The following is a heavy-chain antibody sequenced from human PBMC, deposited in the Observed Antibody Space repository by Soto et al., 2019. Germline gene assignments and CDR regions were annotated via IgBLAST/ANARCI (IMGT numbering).Heavy chain of an antibody. CDR2: IYHSGYT. V-gene: IGHV4-31*03. J-gene: IGHJ4*02. CDR3: ATAAENSYIEC. Sequence: SETLSLTYTVSGGSISCGGHHWGWIRHHPGKDLEWIGYIYHSGYTDYTPSLRSRATMSVDTTTNRFSQKLGSLTTADAAVHYCATAAENSYIECWGQGVQVTVPQ. CDR1: GGSISCGGHH.